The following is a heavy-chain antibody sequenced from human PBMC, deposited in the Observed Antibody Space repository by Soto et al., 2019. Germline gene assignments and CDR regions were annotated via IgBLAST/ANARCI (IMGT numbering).Heavy chain of an antibody. CDR3: ATDYYGSGSYYKVNYYGMDV. CDR2: FDPEDGET. J-gene: IGHJ6*02. Sequence: SLKVSCNVSGYTLTELSMHWVLQAPGKGLYRMGGFDPEDGETIYAQKFQGRVTMTEDTSTDTAYMELSSLRSEDTAVYYCATDYYGSGSYYKVNYYGMDVWGQGTTVTVSS. V-gene: IGHV1-24*01. D-gene: IGHD3-10*01. CDR1: GYTLTELS.